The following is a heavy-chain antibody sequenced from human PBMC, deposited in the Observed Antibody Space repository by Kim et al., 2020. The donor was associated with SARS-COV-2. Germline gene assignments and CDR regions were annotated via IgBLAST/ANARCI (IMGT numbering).Heavy chain of an antibody. CDR2: INAGNGNT. CDR1: GYTFTRNA. J-gene: IGHJ4*02. V-gene: IGHV1-3*01. Sequence: ASVKVSCKASGYTFTRNAIQWVRQAPGQRLEWMGWINAGNGNTKYSQKLQGRVTITRDTSANTAYMELSSLRSEDTAVYYCARAEVRFLESNAPFDYWGQGTLVTVSS. CDR3: ARAEVRFLESNAPFDY. D-gene: IGHD3-3*01.